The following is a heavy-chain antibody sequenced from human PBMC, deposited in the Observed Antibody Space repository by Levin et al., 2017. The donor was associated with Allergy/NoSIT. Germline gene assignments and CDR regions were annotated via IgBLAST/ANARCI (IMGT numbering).Heavy chain of an antibody. CDR1: GFTFSSYG. J-gene: IGHJ4*02. V-gene: IGHV3-33*01. CDR2: IGYDGSNK. Sequence: GGSLRLSCAASGFTFSSYGMHWVRQAPGKGLEWVAVIGYDGSNKYYADSAKGRFTISRDNSKNTVYLKMNSLRVEDTAVYYCARAWGVDCSGGSCPDYWGQGTLVAVSS. CDR3: ARAWGVDCSGGSCPDY. D-gene: IGHD2-15*01.